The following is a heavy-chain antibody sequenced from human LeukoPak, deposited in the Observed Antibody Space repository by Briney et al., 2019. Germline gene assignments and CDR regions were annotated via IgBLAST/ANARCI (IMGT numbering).Heavy chain of an antibody. V-gene: IGHV5-51*01. CDR1: GYSFTSYW. D-gene: IGHD3-22*01. CDR2: ICPGDSDT. Sequence: GESLKISCKGSGYSFTSYWIGWVRQMPGKGLEWMGIICPGDSDTRYSPSFQGQVTISADKSISTAYLQWSSLKASDTAMYYCARTLPDYYDSSGYYYYRYYYYYYGMDVWGQGTTVTVSS. CDR3: ARTLPDYYDSSGYYYYRYYYYYYGMDV. J-gene: IGHJ6*02.